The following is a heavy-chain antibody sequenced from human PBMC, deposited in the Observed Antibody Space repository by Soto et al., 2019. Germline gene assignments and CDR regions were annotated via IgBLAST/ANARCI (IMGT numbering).Heavy chain of an antibody. J-gene: IGHJ6*02. V-gene: IGHV1-2*04. Sequence: ASVKVSCKASGYTFSDYYIHWVRQAPGQGLEWMGGINPNSGGTNYAQKFQGWVTMTRDTSIRTMYMELSRLTSDDTTVFYCASVGATYYYYGMDVWGQGTTVTVSS. CDR2: INPNSGGT. CDR1: GYTFSDYY. CDR3: ASVGATYYYYGMDV. D-gene: IGHD1-26*01.